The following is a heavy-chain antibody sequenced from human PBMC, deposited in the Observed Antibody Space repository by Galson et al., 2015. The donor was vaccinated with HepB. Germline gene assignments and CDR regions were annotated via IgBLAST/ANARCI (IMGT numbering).Heavy chain of an antibody. V-gene: IGHV3-53*04. CDR3: ARDQVAAAGTYYYYGMDV. CDR2: IYSGGST. Sequence: SLRLSCAASGFTVSSNYMSWVRQAPGKGLEWVSVIYSGGSTYYADSVKGRFTISRHNSKNTLYLQMNSLRAEDTAVYYCARDQVAAAGTYYYYGMDVWGQGTTVTVSS. D-gene: IGHD6-13*01. J-gene: IGHJ6*02. CDR1: GFTVSSNY.